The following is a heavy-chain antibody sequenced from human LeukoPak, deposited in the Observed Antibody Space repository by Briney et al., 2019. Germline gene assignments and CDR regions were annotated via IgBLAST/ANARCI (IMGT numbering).Heavy chain of an antibody. J-gene: IGHJ4*02. V-gene: IGHV3-21*01. D-gene: IGHD3-22*01. CDR3: VRLRRNSDTSGYYYYYDF. Sequence: GGSLRLSCVASGYTFSSFSINWVRQAPGKGLEWVSSISVRSNYIYYADSVRGRFSISRDDARDSLFLQMNSLRAEDTAVYYCVRLRRNSDTSGYYYYYDFWGQGTLATVSS. CDR1: GYTFSSFS. CDR2: ISVRSNYI.